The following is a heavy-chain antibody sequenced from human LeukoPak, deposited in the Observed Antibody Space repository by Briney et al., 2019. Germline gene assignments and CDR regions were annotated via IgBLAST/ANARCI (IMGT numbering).Heavy chain of an antibody. D-gene: IGHD3-22*01. Sequence: PGGSLRLSCAASGFTVSTNYMTWVRQAPGKGLEWVSVIYSGGSTYYADSVKGRFTISRDNSKNTLYLQMNSLRAEDTAVYYCAKKYYDSSGYYLDDSFDIWGQGTMVTVSS. CDR3: AKKYYDSSGYYLDDSFDI. CDR1: GFTVSTNY. J-gene: IGHJ3*02. V-gene: IGHV3-53*01. CDR2: IYSGGST.